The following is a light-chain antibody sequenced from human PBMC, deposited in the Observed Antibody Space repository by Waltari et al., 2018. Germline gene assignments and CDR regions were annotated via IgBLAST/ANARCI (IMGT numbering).Light chain of an antibody. Sequence: QTVVTQEPSLSVSPGGTVTLTCALTSGSVSTTSYATWYPQPPGQPPRTLVYKGTSRSSGVPDLFSGSVLGNTVALTITGAHADDESNYYCSLYMGSGIWVFGGGTKLTVL. CDR2: KGT. CDR3: SLYMGSGIWV. V-gene: IGLV8-61*01. J-gene: IGLJ3*02. CDR1: SGSVSTTSY.